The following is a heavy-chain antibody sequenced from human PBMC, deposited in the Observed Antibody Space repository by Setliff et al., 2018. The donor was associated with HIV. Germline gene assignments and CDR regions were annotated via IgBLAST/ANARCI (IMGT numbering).Heavy chain of an antibody. D-gene: IGHD6-19*01. Sequence: ASVKVSCKASGYSFAGYGLSWVRQAPGQGLEWMGWIGGFNGNTKYAQSFQDRVAMTTETATSTAYMEMRSLRSDDTAVYFCARVPYRSAWFSGGHDAFDIWGQGTMVTVSS. CDR1: GYSFAGYG. CDR3: ARVPYRSAWFSGGHDAFDI. J-gene: IGHJ3*02. CDR2: IGGFNGNT. V-gene: IGHV1-18*01.